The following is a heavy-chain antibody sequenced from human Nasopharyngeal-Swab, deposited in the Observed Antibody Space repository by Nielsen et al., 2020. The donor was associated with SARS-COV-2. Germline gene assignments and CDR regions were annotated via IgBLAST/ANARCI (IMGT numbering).Heavy chain of an antibody. V-gene: IGHV6-1*01. CDR1: GDSVSSNSAA. CDR2: TYYRSKWYN. D-gene: IGHD2-2*01. CDR3: ARAEDIVVVPLPDV. J-gene: IGHJ6*02. Sequence: SQTLSLTFAISGDSVSSNSAAWNWIRQSPSRGLEWLGRTYYRSKWYNDYAVSVKSRITINPDTSKNQFSLQLNSVTPEDTAVYYCARAEDIVVVPLPDVWGQGTTVTVSS.